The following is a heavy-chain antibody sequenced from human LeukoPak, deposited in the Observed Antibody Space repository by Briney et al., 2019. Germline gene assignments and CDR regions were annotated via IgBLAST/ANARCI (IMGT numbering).Heavy chain of an antibody. V-gene: IGHV3-21*01. Sequence: PGGSLRLSCAASGFTFSSYSMNWVRQAPGKGLEWVSSISSSSSYIYYADSMKGRFTISRDNAKKSLYLQMNSLRAEDTAVYYCARDTYYYASGSQTPHFDYWGQGTLVTVSS. J-gene: IGHJ4*02. CDR2: ISSSSSYI. D-gene: IGHD3-10*01. CDR1: GFTFSSYS. CDR3: ARDTYYYASGSQTPHFDY.